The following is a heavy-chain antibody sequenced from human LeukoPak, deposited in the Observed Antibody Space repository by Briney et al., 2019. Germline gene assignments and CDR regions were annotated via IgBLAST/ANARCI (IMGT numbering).Heavy chain of an antibody. D-gene: IGHD2-2*01. J-gene: IGHJ6*04. Sequence: GGSLRLSCAASGFTFSSYAMHWVRQAPGKGLEWVAVISYDGRNKYYADSVKGRFTISRDNSKNTLYLQINSLRADDTAVYYCARRGGYCSSTSCLYYYYGMDVWGKGTTVTVSS. CDR2: ISYDGRNK. CDR1: GFTFSSYA. CDR3: ARRGGYCSSTSCLYYYYGMDV. V-gene: IGHV3-30*04.